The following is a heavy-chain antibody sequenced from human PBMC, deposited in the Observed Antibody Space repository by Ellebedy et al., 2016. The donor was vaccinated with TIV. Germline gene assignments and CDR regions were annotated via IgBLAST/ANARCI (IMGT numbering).Heavy chain of an antibody. Sequence: GGSLRLXCVGSGFTIAPYTMHWVRQAPGKVLEWVSGISGNSGRIGYADSVKGRFTISRDNARNSLYLQIESLRSEDTAMYYCAKDILWIQFFWGQGKMVTVS. CDR2: ISGNSGRI. V-gene: IGHV3-9*01. D-gene: IGHD5-18*01. CDR3: AKDILWIQFF. J-gene: IGHJ3*01. CDR1: GFTIAPYT.